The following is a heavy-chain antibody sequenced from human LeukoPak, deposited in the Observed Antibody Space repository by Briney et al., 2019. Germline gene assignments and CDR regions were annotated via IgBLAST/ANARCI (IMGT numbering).Heavy chain of an antibody. D-gene: IGHD3-22*01. CDR1: GGTFSSYA. CDR2: IIPIFGTA. J-gene: IGHJ4*02. Sequence: ASVKVSCKASGGTFSSYAISWVLQAPGQGLEWMGGIIPIFGTANYAQKFQGRVTITTDESTSTAYMELSSLRSEDTAVYYCASPAHYYDSSGYFSYWGQGTLVTVSS. V-gene: IGHV1-69*05. CDR3: ASPAHYYDSSGYFSY.